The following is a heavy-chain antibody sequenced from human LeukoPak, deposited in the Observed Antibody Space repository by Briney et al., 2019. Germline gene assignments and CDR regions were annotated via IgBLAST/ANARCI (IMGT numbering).Heavy chain of an antibody. D-gene: IGHD3-22*01. CDR1: GGSISISSYY. CDR3: ARRLSYYDHFDY. J-gene: IGHJ4*02. Sequence: SETLSLTCSVSGGSISISSYYWGWIRQPPGKGLGWIGNIYYSGSTYYNPSLKSRVTISVDTSKNQFSLKLSSVAAADTALYYCARRLSYYDHFDYWGQGNLVTVSS. V-gene: IGHV4-39*01. CDR2: IYYSGST.